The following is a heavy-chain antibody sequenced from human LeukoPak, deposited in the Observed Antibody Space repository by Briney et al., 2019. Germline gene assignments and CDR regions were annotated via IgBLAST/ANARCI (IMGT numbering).Heavy chain of an antibody. CDR1: GGSMSGYY. V-gene: IGHV4-4*07. CDR3: ARRFGHP. Sequence: PSETLSLTCTVCGGSMSGYYWRWFRQPGGKGLEWIWRVYTSGTPNYNPPLKSRVTMSIDTSKNQFSLKLTSVPAADTAVYYCARRFGHPWGQGTLVTVSS. CDR2: VYTSGTP. J-gene: IGHJ5*02. D-gene: IGHD3-16*01.